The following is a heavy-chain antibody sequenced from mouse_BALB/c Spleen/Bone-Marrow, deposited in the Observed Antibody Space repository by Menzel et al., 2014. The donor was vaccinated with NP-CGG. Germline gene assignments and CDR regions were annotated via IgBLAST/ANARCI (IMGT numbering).Heavy chain of an antibody. CDR3: ARDVGYGNYFVY. CDR1: GFTFSDSY. Sequence: EVKVVESGGGLVQPGDSLRLSCATSGFTFSDSYMEWVRQPPGKRLEWIAASRNKAKYYTTEYSASVKGRFIVSRDTSQSVLYLQMNALRAEDTAIYYCARDVGYGNYFVYWGQGTLVTVSA. J-gene: IGHJ3*01. D-gene: IGHD2-10*02. CDR2: SRNKAKYYTT. V-gene: IGHV7-1*02.